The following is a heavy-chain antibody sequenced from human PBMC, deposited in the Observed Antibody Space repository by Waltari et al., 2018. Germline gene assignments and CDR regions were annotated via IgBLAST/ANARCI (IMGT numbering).Heavy chain of an antibody. J-gene: IGHJ2*01. CDR3: ARVTHSNPAYFDL. CDR2: FYSGGSA. D-gene: IGHD4-4*01. CDR1: GFTVSNPY. V-gene: IGHV3-66*01. Sequence: EVQLVESGGGLVKPGGSLRLSCEASGFTVSNPYMSWVRQAPGKGLEWVSVFYSGGSAYYADSLKGRFTLSRDNSKNTVYLQMKSLRVEDTAVYYCARVTHSNPAYFDLWGRGTLVTVSS.